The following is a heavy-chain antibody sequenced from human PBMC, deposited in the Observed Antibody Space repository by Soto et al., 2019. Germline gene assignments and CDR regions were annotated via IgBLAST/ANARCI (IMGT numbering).Heavy chain of an antibody. CDR2: IYHSGST. J-gene: IGHJ4*02. CDR3: ARDQGGYYYDSSGYGLDY. V-gene: IGHV4-4*02. Sequence: QVQLQESGPGLVKPSGTLSLTCAVSGGSISSSNWWSWVRQPPGKGLEWIGEIYHSGSTNYNPSLKSRVTISVDKSKNQFSLKLSSVTAADTAVYYCARDQGGYYYDSSGYGLDYWGQGTLVTVSS. D-gene: IGHD3-22*01. CDR1: GGSISSSNW.